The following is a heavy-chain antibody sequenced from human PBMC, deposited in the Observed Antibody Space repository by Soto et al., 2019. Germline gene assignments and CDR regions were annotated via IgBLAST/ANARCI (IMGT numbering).Heavy chain of an antibody. CDR1: GGTFSSYA. V-gene: IGHV1-69*01. D-gene: IGHD6-13*01. CDR3: AREQLVEGHVWFDP. CDR2: IIPIFGTA. J-gene: IGHJ5*02. Sequence: QVQLVLSGADVKKPGSSVKVTCKASGGTFSSYAISWVRQAPGQGLEWMGGIIPIFGTANYAQKFQGRVTITADESTSTAYMELSSLRSEDTAVYYCAREQLVEGHVWFDPWGQGTLVTVSS.